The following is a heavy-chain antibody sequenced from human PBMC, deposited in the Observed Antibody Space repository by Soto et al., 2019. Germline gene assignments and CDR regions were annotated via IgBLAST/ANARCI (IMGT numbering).Heavy chain of an antibody. D-gene: IGHD6-13*01. CDR3: AKARPPYSSPPGLFDY. J-gene: IGHJ4*02. CDR1: GFTFDDYA. V-gene: IGHV3-9*01. Sequence: EVQLVESGGGLVQPGRSLRLSCAASGFTFDDYAMHWVRQAPGKGLEWVSGISWNSGSIGYADSVKGRFTISRDNAKNSLYLQMNSLRADDTALYYCAKARPPYSSPPGLFDYWGQGTLVTVSS. CDR2: ISWNSGSI.